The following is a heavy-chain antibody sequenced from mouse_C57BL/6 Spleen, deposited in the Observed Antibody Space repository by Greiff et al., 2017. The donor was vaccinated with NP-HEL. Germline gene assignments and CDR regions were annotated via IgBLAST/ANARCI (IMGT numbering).Heavy chain of an antibody. CDR3: ARREIKWYFDV. J-gene: IGHJ1*03. D-gene: IGHD2-4*01. V-gene: IGHV1-81*01. Sequence: QVQLKESGAELARPGASVKLSCKASGYTFTSYGISWVKQRTGQGLEWIGEIYPRSGNTYYNEKFKGKATLTADKSSSTAYMELRSLTSEDSAVYFCARREIKWYFDVWGTGTTVTVSS. CDR2: IYPRSGNT. CDR1: GYTFTSYG.